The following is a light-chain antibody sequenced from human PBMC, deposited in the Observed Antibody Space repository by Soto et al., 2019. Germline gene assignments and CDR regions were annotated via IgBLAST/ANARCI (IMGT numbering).Light chain of an antibody. CDR3: CSYAGRYILV. J-gene: IGLJ2*01. Sequence: QSALTQPRSVSGSPGHSVTIPCTGTSSDVGGYNYVSWYQHHPGKAPKLLIYDVDKRPSGVPDRFSGSKSGNTASLTISGLQAEDEADYYCCSYAGRYILVFGGGTKVTVL. V-gene: IGLV2-11*01. CDR1: SSDVGGYNY. CDR2: DVD.